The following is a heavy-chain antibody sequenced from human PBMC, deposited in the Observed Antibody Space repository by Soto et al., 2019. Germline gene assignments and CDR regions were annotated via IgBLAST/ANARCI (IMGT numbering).Heavy chain of an antibody. D-gene: IGHD3-10*01. CDR2: SSSSDTYK. Sequence: EVQLVESGGGPVKPGGSLRLSCAVSGFTLSSYSMNWVRQAPGKGLEWVSSSSSSDTYKYYADSVKGRFTISRDNAKNSVYLQMNSLRAEDTAVYYCERDGSGSYYANLDFWGQGTLVTVSS. CDR1: GFTLSSYS. J-gene: IGHJ4*02. CDR3: ERDGSGSYYANLDF. V-gene: IGHV3-21*01.